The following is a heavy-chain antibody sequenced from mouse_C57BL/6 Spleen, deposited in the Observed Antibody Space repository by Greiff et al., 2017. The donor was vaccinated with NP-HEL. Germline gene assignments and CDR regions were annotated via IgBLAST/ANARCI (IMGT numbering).Heavy chain of an antibody. Sequence: EVKLMESGGDLVKPGGSLKLSCAASGFTFSSYGMSWVRQTPDKRLEWVATISSGGSYTYYPDSVKGRFTISRDNAKNTLYLQMSSLKSEDTAIYYCARHDGGYYFDYWGQGTTLTVSS. V-gene: IGHV5-6*01. D-gene: IGHD2-3*01. CDR1: GFTFSSYG. J-gene: IGHJ2*01. CDR3: ARHDGGYYFDY. CDR2: ISSGGSYT.